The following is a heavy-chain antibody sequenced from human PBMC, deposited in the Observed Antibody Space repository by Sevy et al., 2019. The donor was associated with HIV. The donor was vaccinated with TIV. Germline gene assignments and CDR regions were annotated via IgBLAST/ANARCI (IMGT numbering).Heavy chain of an antibody. CDR2: ISSLSNYI. V-gene: IGHV3-21*01. CDR1: AFTFSGYS. CDR3: ARDPERGPVTGSLDY. Sequence: GESLKISCVASAFTFSGYSTNWVRQAPGKGLEWVSSISSLSNYIYYADSVKGRFTISRDNAKNSLYLQMNSLRAEDTAVYYCARDPERGPVTGSLDYWGQGTLVTVSS. D-gene: IGHD6-19*01. J-gene: IGHJ4*02.